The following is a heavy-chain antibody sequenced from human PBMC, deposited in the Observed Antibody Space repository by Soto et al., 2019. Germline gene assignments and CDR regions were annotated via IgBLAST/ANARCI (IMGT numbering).Heavy chain of an antibody. V-gene: IGHV1-69*01. D-gene: IGHD1-26*01. CDR1: GGTFSSYA. Sequence: QVQLVQSGAEVQKPGSSVKVSCKASGGTFSSYAISWVRQAPGQGLEWMGGIIPIFGTANYAQNFQGRVTITADESTSTAYMELSSLRSEYTAVYYCARDQGSGSYFAFQHWGQGTLVTVSS. CDR3: ARDQGSGSYFAFQH. CDR2: IIPIFGTA. J-gene: IGHJ1*01.